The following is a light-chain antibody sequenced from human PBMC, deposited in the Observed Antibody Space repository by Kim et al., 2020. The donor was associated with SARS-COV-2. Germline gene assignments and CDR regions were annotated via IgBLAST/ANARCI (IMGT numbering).Light chain of an antibody. CDR3: SSRDSSGNHWV. J-gene: IGLJ3*02. CDR2: GKN. V-gene: IGLV3-19*01. CDR1: SLRSNY. Sequence: AWEQTVRSTCQGSSLRSNYASWYQQKPGQAPVLVIYGKNNRPSGIPDQFSGSSSGNTASLTITGAQAEDEADYYCSSRDSSGNHWVFGGGTQLTVL.